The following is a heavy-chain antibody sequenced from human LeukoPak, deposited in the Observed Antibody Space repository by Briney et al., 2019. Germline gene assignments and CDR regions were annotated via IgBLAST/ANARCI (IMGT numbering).Heavy chain of an antibody. J-gene: IGHJ2*01. V-gene: IGHV3-33*01. CDR3: ARDLAAGEHFYFDL. CDR1: GFTFSNYG. CDR2: IWYDGNNK. Sequence: GRSLRLSCAASGFTFSNYGMHWVRQAPGKGLEWVALIWYDGNNKYYADSVKGRFTVSRDNSKNTLYLQMNSLRAEDTAVYYCARDLAAGEHFYFDLWGRGALVTVSS. D-gene: IGHD7-27*01.